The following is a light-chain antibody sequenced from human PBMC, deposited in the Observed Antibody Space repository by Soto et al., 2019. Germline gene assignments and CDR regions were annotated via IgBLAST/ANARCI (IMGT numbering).Light chain of an antibody. CDR2: GTS. Sequence: EIVMTQSPATLSVSPGERATLSCRASQSVSNNLAWYQQKPGQAPRLLIYGTSTRATGIPARFSGSGSGTEFTLTISSLQSEDFAVYYCQQYSNWPPITFGQGTRLEI. CDR1: QSVSNN. J-gene: IGKJ5*01. CDR3: QQYSNWPPIT. V-gene: IGKV3-15*01.